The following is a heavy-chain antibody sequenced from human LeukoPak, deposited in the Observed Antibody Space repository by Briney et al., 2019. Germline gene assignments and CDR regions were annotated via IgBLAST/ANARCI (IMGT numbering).Heavy chain of an antibody. V-gene: IGHV4-59*08. J-gene: IGHJ4*02. Sequence: PSETLSLTCTISGGSISSYYWSWIRQPPGKGLEWIGYIYYSGSTNYNPSLKSRVTISVDTSQNQFSLMLSSVSAGDMAVYYCARLIGTRAFESWGQGTLVTVSS. CDR1: GGSISSYY. CDR3: ARLIGTRAFES. D-gene: IGHD3-10*01. CDR2: IYYSGST.